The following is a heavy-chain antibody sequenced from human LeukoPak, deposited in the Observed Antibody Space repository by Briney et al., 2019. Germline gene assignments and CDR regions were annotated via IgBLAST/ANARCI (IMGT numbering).Heavy chain of an antibody. J-gene: IGHJ4*02. CDR1: GYTFTDYY. V-gene: IGHV1-2*02. Sequence: ASVKVSCKASGYTFTDYYMHWVRQALGHGLEWMAWINPNTGGTKYAQKFQGRVTMTRDTSISTAYMELSRLRSDDTAVYYCARVRYSSSPFDYWGQGTLVTVSS. CDR3: ARVRYSSSPFDY. D-gene: IGHD6-13*01. CDR2: INPNTGGT.